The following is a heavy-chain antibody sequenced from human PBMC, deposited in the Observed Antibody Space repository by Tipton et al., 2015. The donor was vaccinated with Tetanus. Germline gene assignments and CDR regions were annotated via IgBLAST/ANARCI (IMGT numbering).Heavy chain of an antibody. Sequence: SLRLSCAASGFTFDDYAMHWVRQAPGKGLEWVSAISGSGGSTYYADSVKGRFTISRDNSKNTLCLQMNSLRAEDTAVYYCAKDYYDSSGLIFDYWGQGTLVTVSS. J-gene: IGHJ4*02. CDR2: ISGSGGST. D-gene: IGHD3-22*01. CDR1: GFTFDDYA. CDR3: AKDYYDSSGLIFDY. V-gene: IGHV3-23*01.